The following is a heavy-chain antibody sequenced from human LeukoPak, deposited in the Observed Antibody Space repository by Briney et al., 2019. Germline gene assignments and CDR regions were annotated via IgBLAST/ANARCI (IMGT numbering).Heavy chain of an antibody. Sequence: GGSLRLSCAASGFTFRSHAMSWVRQAPGKGLEWVSAISGSGGSTYYADSVKGRFTISRDNSKNTLYLQMNSLRAEDTAVYYCAKGGSYSGYDYADYWGQGTLVTVSS. J-gene: IGHJ4*02. CDR2: ISGSGGST. CDR3: AKGGSYSGYDYADY. D-gene: IGHD5-12*01. CDR1: GFTFRSHA. V-gene: IGHV3-23*01.